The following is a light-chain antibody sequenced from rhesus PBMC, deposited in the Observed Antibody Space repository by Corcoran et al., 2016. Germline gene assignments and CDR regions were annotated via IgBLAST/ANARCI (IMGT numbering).Light chain of an antibody. V-gene: IGLV2-13*01. CDR1: RSDIGDYNR. CDR2: EVT. Sequence: QAALTQSPSVSGSPGQSVTISCTGTRSDIGDYNRVSWYQQHPGKAPKLLIFEVTKRPTGVSDRFSASKSGNTASLTISGLQSEDEADYYCCSYATSNTYIFGSGTRVTVL. CDR3: CSYATSNTYI. J-gene: IGLJ1*01.